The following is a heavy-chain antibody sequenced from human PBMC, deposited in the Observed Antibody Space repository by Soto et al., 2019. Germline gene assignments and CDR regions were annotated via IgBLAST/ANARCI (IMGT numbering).Heavy chain of an antibody. J-gene: IGHJ4*02. CDR3: ARGYYDFWSGYYRPLDY. CDR2: ISAYNGNT. Sequence: QVQLVQSGAEVKKPGASVKVSCKASGYTFTSYGISWVRQAPGQVLEWMGWISAYNGNTNYAQKLQGRVTMTTDTSTSTAYMELRSLRSDDTAVYYCARGYYDFWSGYYRPLDYWGQGTLVTVSS. D-gene: IGHD3-3*01. CDR1: GYTFTSYG. V-gene: IGHV1-18*01.